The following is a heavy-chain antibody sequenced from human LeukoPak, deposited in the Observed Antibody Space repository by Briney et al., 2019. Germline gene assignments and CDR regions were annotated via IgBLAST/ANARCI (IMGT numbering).Heavy chain of an antibody. V-gene: IGHV4-59*08. CDR2: IYYSGRT. J-gene: IGHJ3*02. CDR1: GASIRSYF. CDR3: ARHGGTVAINDAFDI. D-gene: IGHD1/OR15-1a*01. Sequence: SETLSLTCSVSGASIRSYFWSWIRQTPGKPLEWIGYIYYSGRTSYNPSLKSRVTISVDTSNNQFSLRLDSVTAADTAVYFCARHGGTVAINDAFDIWGQGTMVTVSS.